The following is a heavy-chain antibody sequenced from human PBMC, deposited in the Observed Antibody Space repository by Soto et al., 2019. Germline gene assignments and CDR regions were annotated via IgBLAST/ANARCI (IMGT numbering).Heavy chain of an antibody. D-gene: IGHD2-15*01. CDR1: GFTFSSYA. Sequence: GGSLRLSCAASGFTFSSYAMSWVRQAPGKGLEWVSAISGSGGSTYYADSVKGRYTISRDTSKNTLYLQMNSLRAEATAVYYCAKDRAYCRGGSYYIHCFDPWGPGTLVTVSS. CDR2: ISGSGGST. J-gene: IGHJ5*02. CDR3: AKDRAYCRGGSYYIHCFDP. V-gene: IGHV3-23*01.